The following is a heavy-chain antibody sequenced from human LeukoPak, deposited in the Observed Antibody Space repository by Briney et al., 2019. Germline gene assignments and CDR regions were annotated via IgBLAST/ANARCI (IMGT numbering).Heavy chain of an antibody. CDR3: ARAGRADGDYHYFDY. D-gene: IGHD4-17*01. CDR2: VSYDGSNK. J-gene: IGHJ4*02. V-gene: IGHV3-30-3*01. Sequence: GGSLRLSCAPPGVLFNNFAFHWVRQAPGKGLEWVAAVSYDGSNKYYADSVRGRLTISRDNSKNTLYLQMNSLRAEDTAVYYCARAGRADGDYHYFDYWGQGTLVTVSS. CDR1: GVLFNNFA.